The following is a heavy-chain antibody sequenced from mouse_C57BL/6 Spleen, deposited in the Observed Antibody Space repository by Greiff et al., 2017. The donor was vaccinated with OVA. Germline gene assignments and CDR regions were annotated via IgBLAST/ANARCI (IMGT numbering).Heavy chain of an antibody. CDR3: ARAYYSNYDALDY. CDR1: GYTFTDYN. D-gene: IGHD2-5*01. J-gene: IGHJ4*01. V-gene: IGHV1-18*01. Sequence: EVHLVESGPELVKPGASVKIPCKASGYTFTDYNMDWVKQSHGQSLEWIGDINPNNGGTIYNQKFKGKATLTVDKSSSTAYMELRSLTSEDTAVYYCARAYYSNYDALDYWGQGTSVTVSS. CDR2: INPNNGGT.